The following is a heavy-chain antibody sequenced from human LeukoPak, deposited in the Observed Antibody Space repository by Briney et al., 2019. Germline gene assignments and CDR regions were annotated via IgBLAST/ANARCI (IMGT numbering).Heavy chain of an antibody. J-gene: IGHJ5*02. CDR1: GGSISSYY. D-gene: IGHD5-18*01. CDR3: ARAVDTAMVSWFDP. Sequence: SETLSLTCTVSGGSISSYYWSWIRQPPGKGLEWIGYIYYSGGTNYNPSLKSRVTISVDTSKNQFSLKLSSVTAADTAVYYCARAVDTAMVSWFDPWGQGTLVTVSS. CDR2: IYYSGGT. V-gene: IGHV4-59*01.